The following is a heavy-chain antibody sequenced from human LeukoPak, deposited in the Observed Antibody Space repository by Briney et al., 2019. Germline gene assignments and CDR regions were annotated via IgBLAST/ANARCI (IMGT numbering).Heavy chain of an antibody. Sequence: SETLALTCAVYGGSFSGYYWSWIRQPPRQGLEWIGEINHSGSTNYNPSLKSRVTISVDTSKNQFSLKLSSVTAADTAVYYCARGPRVPLVPAAEVDPWGQGTLVTVSS. D-gene: IGHD2-2*01. CDR3: ARGPRVPLVPAAEVDP. CDR2: INHSGST. V-gene: IGHV4-34*01. J-gene: IGHJ5*02. CDR1: GGSFSGYY.